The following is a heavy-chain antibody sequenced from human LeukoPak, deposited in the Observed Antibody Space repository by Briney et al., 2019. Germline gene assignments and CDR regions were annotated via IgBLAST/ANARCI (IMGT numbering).Heavy chain of an antibody. V-gene: IGHV5-51*01. J-gene: IGHJ4*02. Sequence: GESLKISCKGSGYSFTGYWVAWVRQMPGKGLEWMGIVYPGDSDTRYSPSFQGQVTISADKSISTAYLQWSSLKASDTAMYYCARHFYDTSTYYSSFDFWGQGTLVTVSS. D-gene: IGHD2/OR15-2a*01. CDR3: ARHFYDTSTYYSSFDF. CDR1: GYSFTGYW. CDR2: VYPGDSDT.